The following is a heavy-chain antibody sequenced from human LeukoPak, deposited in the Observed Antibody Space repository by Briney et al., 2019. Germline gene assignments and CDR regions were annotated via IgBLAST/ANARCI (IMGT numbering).Heavy chain of an antibody. CDR2: ISYDGSNK. D-gene: IGHD5-18*01. CDR1: GFTFSSYA. V-gene: IGHV3-30-3*01. J-gene: IGHJ4*02. Sequence: PGGSLRLSCAASGFTFSSYAMHWVRQAPGKGLEWVAVISYDGSNKYYADSVKGRFTISRDNSKNTLYLQMNSLRAEDTAVYYCAKDRDTAMVRVNPPFDYWGQGTLVTVSS. CDR3: AKDRDTAMVRVNPPFDY.